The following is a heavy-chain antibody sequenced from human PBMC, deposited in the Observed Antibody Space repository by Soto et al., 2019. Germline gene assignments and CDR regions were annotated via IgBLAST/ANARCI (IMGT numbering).Heavy chain of an antibody. J-gene: IGHJ6*03. CDR1: GYTFTSYD. D-gene: IGHD3-9*01. CDR3: ASYDILTGYQEGKDYMDV. Sequence: GASVKVSCKASGYTFTSYDINWVRQATGQRLEWMGWMNPNSGNTGYAQKFQGRVTMTRNTSISTAYMELSSLRSEDTAVYYCASYDILTGYQEGKDYMDVWGKGTTVTVSS. V-gene: IGHV1-8*01. CDR2: MNPNSGNT.